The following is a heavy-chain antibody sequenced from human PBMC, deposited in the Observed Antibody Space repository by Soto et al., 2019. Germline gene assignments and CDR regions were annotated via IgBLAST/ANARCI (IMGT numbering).Heavy chain of an antibody. Sequence: ASVKVSCKASRYTFTSYDINWVRQATGQGLEWMGWMNPNSGNTGYAQKFQGRVTMTRNTSISTAYMELSSLRSEDTAVYYCVRGSPSEWEGLEPPAGPWGQGTLVTVSS. J-gene: IGHJ5*02. CDR2: MNPNSGNT. CDR1: RYTFTSYD. D-gene: IGHD1-1*01. CDR3: VRGSPSEWEGLEPPAGP. V-gene: IGHV1-8*01.